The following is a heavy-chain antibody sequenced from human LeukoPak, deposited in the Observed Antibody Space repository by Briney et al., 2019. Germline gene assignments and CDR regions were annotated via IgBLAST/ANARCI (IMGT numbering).Heavy chain of an antibody. D-gene: IGHD5-18*01. V-gene: IGHV3-23*01. Sequence: GGSLRLSCAASGFTFSSYAMSWVRQAPGKGLEWVSAISGSGGSTYYADSVKGRFTISRDNSKNTLYLQMNSLRAEDTAAYYCAKGAGGYSYGNHNYWGQGTLVTVSS. J-gene: IGHJ4*02. CDR2: ISGSGGST. CDR3: AKGAGGYSYGNHNY. CDR1: GFTFSSYA.